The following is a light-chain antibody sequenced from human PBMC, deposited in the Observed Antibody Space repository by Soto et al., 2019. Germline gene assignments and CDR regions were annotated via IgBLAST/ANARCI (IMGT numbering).Light chain of an antibody. V-gene: IGKV1-39*01. J-gene: IGKJ1*01. CDR2: VVS. Sequence: QMTPSPSSLSASVGDTPITPCPESRSVSNYLSWYQQKPGKAPKLLIYVVSSLQSGVPSRFSGSGSGTDFTLTIRSLQPEDFATYYCKQSHSIPLTFGKGTKVDIK. CDR1: RSVSNY. CDR3: KQSHSIPLT.